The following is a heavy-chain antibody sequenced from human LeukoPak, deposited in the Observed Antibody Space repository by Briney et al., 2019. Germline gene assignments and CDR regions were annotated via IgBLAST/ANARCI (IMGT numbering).Heavy chain of an antibody. CDR2: INWNGGST. J-gene: IGHJ4*02. CDR3: ARNVTDCSSGSCYKMIDY. V-gene: IGHV3-20*04. CDR1: GFTFDDSG. Sequence: PGGSLRLSCAASGFTFDDSGMSWVRQAPGKGLEWVSGINWNGGSTGYADSVKGRFTISRDNAKNSLYLQMNSLRVEDTALYYRARNVTDCSSGSCYKMIDYWGQGTLVTVSS. D-gene: IGHD2-15*01.